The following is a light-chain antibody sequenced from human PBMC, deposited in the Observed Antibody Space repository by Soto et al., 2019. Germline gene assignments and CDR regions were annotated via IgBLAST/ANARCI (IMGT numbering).Light chain of an antibody. CDR1: QDISTY. CDR2: AAS. J-gene: IGKJ1*01. V-gene: IGKV1-39*01. Sequence: IQLTQSPSSLSASIGDRVTITCRASQDISTYLAWYQQKPGEAPKLLIYAASSLQSGVPSGFSGSGSGTDFTLTISSLQPEDFATYYCQQSYSIVTFGQGTKVDIK. CDR3: QQSYSIVT.